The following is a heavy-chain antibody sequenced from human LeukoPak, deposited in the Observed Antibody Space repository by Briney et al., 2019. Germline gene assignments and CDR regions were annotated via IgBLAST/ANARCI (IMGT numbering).Heavy chain of an antibody. Sequence: ASVKVSCKASGYIFTAYYLHWVRLAPGQGLEWMGWINPHSGGTNYAQNFQGRVTVTRDTSITTAYLQLSSLKSDDTAVYYCARGAGLYASELKLWGQGTLVTVYS. J-gene: IGHJ4*02. CDR1: GYIFTAYY. D-gene: IGHD2-8*01. V-gene: IGHV1-2*02. CDR3: ARGAGLYASELKL. CDR2: INPHSGGT.